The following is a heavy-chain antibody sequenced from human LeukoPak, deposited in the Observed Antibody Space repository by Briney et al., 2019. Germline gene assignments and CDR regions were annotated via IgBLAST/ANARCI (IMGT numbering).Heavy chain of an antibody. V-gene: IGHV4-59*01. CDR2: IYYSGST. J-gene: IGHJ6*02. CDR1: GGSISSYY. Sequence: SETLSLACTVSGGSISSYYWSWIRQPPGKGLEWIGYIYYSGSTNYNPSLKSRVTISVDTSKNQFSLKLSSVTAADTAVYYCARVMALQKYYGMDVWGQGTTVTVSS. D-gene: IGHD2-8*01. CDR3: ARVMALQKYYGMDV.